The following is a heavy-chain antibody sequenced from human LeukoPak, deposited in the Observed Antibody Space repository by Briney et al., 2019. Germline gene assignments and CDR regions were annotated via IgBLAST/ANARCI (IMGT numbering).Heavy chain of an antibody. CDR2: IIPIFGTA. D-gene: IGHD3-16*02. J-gene: IGHJ4*02. Sequence: ASVKVSCKASGGTFSSYALSWVRPAPGQGLEWMGWIIPIFGTANYAQKFQGRVTIPADESTSTANMELSILRSEDTAMYSGAIGIMITFGGIIVPSHFDYWGQGTLVTVSS. CDR3: AIGIMITFGGIIVPSHFDY. CDR1: GGTFSSYA. V-gene: IGHV1-69*01.